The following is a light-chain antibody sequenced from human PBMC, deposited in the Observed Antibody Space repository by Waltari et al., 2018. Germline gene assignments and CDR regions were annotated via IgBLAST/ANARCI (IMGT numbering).Light chain of an antibody. V-gene: IGKV1-39*01. CDR1: QNIVDH. CDR3: QQSHSSPLS. J-gene: IGKJ4*01. Sequence: DIQMTQSPSSLSASVGDRVTITCRAIQNIVDHLNWYQQKPGKAPNLLFYAASSLQSGLPSRFSGSGSVTDFTLTISSLQAEDFATYFCQQSHSSPLSFGGGTDVEI. CDR2: AAS.